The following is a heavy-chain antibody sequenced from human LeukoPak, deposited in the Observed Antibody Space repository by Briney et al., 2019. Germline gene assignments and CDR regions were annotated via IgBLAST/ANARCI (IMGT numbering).Heavy chain of an antibody. CDR3: ARSPPAEMAITGVDY. D-gene: IGHD5-24*01. CDR1: GYIFTGYY. V-gene: IGHV1-2*02. CDR2: INPKSGGT. Sequence: EASVKVSCKASGYIFTGYYVHWVRQAPGQGLEWMGWINPKSGGTNYAQKFQGRVTMTRDTSISTAYMEVTRLRSDDTAVFYCARSPPAEMAITGVDYWGQGTLVTVSS. J-gene: IGHJ4*02.